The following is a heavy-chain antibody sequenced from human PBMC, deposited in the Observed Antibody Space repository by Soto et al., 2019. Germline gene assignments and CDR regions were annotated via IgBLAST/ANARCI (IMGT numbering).Heavy chain of an antibody. V-gene: IGHV4-34*01. D-gene: IGHD2-2*01. CDR1: GGSFSGYY. Sequence: SETLSLTCAVYGGSFSGYYWSWIRQPPGKGLEWIGEINHSGSTNYNPSLKSRVTISVDTSKNQFSLKLSSVTAADTAVYYCARGSDIVVVPAARVCYFDYWGQGTLVTVSS. CDR2: INHSGST. J-gene: IGHJ4*02. CDR3: ARGSDIVVVPAARVCYFDY.